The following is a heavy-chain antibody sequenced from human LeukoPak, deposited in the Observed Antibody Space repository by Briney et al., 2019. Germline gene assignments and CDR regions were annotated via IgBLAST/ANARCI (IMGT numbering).Heavy chain of an antibody. J-gene: IGHJ4*02. CDR1: GGSISSYY. CDR2: IHYSGST. CDR3: ARGLWFGDENPPYFDY. D-gene: IGHD3-10*01. V-gene: IGHV4-59*08. Sequence: SETLSLTCSVSGGSISSYYWSWIRQPPGKGLEWIGYIHYSGSTNYNPSLKSRVTISADTSNNQFSLKLSSVTAADTAVYYCARGLWFGDENPPYFDYWGQGTLVTVSS.